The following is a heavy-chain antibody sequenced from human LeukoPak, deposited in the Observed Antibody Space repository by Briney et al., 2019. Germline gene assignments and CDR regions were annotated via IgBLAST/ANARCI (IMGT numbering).Heavy chain of an antibody. V-gene: IGHV1-46*01. Sequence: ASVKVSCKASRYTFTNYYIHCVRQAPGQGLEWMGIINPSGGGTSYTQNFQGRVTMTMDTSTSTVYMELSSLRSEDTAVYYCARQHSSGYYSPHYYYGLDVWGHGTKVTVSS. CDR1: RYTFTNYY. CDR2: INPSGGGT. CDR3: ARQHSSGYYSPHYYYGLDV. J-gene: IGHJ6*02. D-gene: IGHD3-22*01.